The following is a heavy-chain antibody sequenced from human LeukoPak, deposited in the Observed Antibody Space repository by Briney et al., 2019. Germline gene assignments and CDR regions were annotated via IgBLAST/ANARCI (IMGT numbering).Heavy chain of an antibody. Sequence: SETLSLTCTVSGGSIGTHYWSWVRQSPGTGLEWIGYIYVTGTRYNPYLQSRVTISVDRSRNQFFLKMTSVTAADTAVYYCARHIGGGIEDMDVWGRGTKVTVSS. J-gene: IGHJ6*03. CDR2: IYVTGT. CDR1: GGSIGTHY. V-gene: IGHV4-59*08. CDR3: ARHIGGGIEDMDV. D-gene: IGHD3-16*02.